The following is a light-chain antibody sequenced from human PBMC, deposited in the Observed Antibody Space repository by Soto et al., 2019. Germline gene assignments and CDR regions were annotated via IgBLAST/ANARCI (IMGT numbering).Light chain of an antibody. Sequence: VLTQSPSASASLGASVKLTCTLNSGHSSYAIAWHQQQPEKGPRYLMKINSDGSHSKGDGIPDRFSGSSSGAERYLTISSLQSEDEADYYCQTWVSGIEVFGGGTKLTVL. CDR3: QTWVSGIEV. CDR1: SGHSSYA. V-gene: IGLV4-69*01. J-gene: IGLJ2*01. CDR2: INSDGSH.